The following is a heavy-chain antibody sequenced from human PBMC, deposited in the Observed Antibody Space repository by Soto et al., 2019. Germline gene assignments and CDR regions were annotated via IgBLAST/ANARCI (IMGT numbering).Heavy chain of an antibody. CDR1: GGAISSGDYY. CDR3: ARGASYYYYGMGV. CDR2: IYYSGST. V-gene: IGHV4-30-4*01. J-gene: IGHJ6*02. D-gene: IGHD5-12*01. Sequence: SETLSLTCTVSGGAISSGDYYWSWILQPPGKSHEWIGYIYYSGSTYYNPSLKSRVTISVDTSKNQFSLKLSSVAAPDTAVYFWARGASYYYYGMGVLGQGNTVNV.